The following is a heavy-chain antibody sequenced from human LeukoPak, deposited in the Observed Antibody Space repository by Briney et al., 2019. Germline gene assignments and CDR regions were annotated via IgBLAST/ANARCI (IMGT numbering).Heavy chain of an antibody. CDR3: ATGYSSTWYYFDY. V-gene: IGHV4-59*01. J-gene: IGHJ4*02. Sequence: PSETLSLTCTVSGDSISSYYWSWIRQPPGKGLGWIGYIYHSGRTNYNPSLKSRVTISADTPKDQFSLKLASVTAADTAVYYCATGYSSTWYYFDYWGQGTLVTVSS. CDR2: IYHSGRT. D-gene: IGHD6-13*01. CDR1: GDSISSYY.